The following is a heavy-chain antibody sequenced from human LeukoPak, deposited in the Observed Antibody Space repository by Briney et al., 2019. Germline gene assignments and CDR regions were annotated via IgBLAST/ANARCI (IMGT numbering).Heavy chain of an antibody. CDR1: GYTFTGYY. D-gene: IGHD3-10*01. CDR2: INPNSGGT. CDR3: AREAYDSGSFRTDYYYMDV. Sequence: ASVKVSCKASGYTFTGYYMHWVRQAPGQGLEWMGWINPNSGGTNYAQKFQGRVTVTRDTSISTAYMELSRLGSDDTAVYYCAREAYDSGSFRTDYYYMDVWGKGTTVTISS. J-gene: IGHJ6*03. V-gene: IGHV1-2*02.